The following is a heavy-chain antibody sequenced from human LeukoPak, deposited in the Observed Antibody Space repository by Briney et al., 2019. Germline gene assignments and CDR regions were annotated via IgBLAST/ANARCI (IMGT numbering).Heavy chain of an antibody. CDR3: ARPSTYYYDSSGYYSEDY. D-gene: IGHD3-22*01. J-gene: IGHJ4*02. Sequence: GGSLRLSCAASGFPFSSYSMNWVRQAPGKGLEWISYITSSISTIYYADSVKGRFTISRDNAKNSLYLQMNSLRAEDTAVYYCARPSTYYYDSSGYYSEDYWGQGTLVTVSS. CDR1: GFPFSSYS. CDR2: ITSSISTI. V-gene: IGHV3-48*01.